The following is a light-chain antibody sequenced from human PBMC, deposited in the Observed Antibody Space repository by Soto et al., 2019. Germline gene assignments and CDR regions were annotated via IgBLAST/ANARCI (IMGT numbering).Light chain of an antibody. CDR1: QSISSN. J-gene: IGKJ4*01. V-gene: IGKV3-15*01. CDR2: GTS. CDR3: QHYNNWPLT. Sequence: QSPVTLSLYPGERSTLSCRASQSISSNLARYQQKTGQTHRRLIYGTSTRATGIPARFSGSGSGTEFTLTISSFQSEDFAVYYCQHYNNWPLTFGGGTKVDIK.